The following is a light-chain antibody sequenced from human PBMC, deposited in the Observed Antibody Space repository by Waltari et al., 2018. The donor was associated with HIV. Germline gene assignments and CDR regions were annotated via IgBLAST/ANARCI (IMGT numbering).Light chain of an antibody. CDR2: CAS. Sequence: DIVMTQYPESLAVSPGGRATINCKSSQSVLSTSNDKNYLAWYQQRPGQHPKLLISCASTRESGVPARFSGSGSATHFTLTISSLQAEDVAVYYCQQYYETPYTFGQGTKLEIK. CDR1: QSVLSTSNDKNY. V-gene: IGKV4-1*01. J-gene: IGKJ2*01. CDR3: QQYYETPYT.